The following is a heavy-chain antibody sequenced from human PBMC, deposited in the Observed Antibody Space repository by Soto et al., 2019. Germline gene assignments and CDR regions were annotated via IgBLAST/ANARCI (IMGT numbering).Heavy chain of an antibody. D-gene: IGHD5-12*01. CDR3: ARGHSGYETPFDY. CDR2: INHSGST. J-gene: IGHJ4*02. CDR1: GGSFSGYY. V-gene: IGHV4-34*01. Sequence: SETLSLTCAVYGGSFSGYYWSWIRQPPGKGLELIGEINHSGSTNYNPSLKSRVTISVDTSKNQFSLKLSSVTAADTAVYYCARGHSGYETPFDYWGQGTLVTVSS.